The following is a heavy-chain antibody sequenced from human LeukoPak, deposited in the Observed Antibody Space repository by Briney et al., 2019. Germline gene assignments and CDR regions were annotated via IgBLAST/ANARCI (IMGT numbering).Heavy chain of an antibody. CDR2: VSGSGSTV. CDR1: GFTFCDHI. J-gene: IGHJ4*02. Sequence: GGSLRLSCAASGFTFCDHIMNWVRQLPGKRLEWVAYVSGSGSTVYYADSVKGRFTVSRDNGKSSLYLQMNSLRVEDTALYYCVRQFASWGQGTLVTVSS. CDR3: VRQFAS. V-gene: IGHV3-48*01.